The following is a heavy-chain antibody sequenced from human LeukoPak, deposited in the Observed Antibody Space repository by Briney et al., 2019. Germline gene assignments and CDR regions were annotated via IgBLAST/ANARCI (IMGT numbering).Heavy chain of an antibody. J-gene: IGHJ6*03. Sequence: SGTLSLTCAVSGGSISSYYWSWIRQPPGKGLEWIGYIYYSGSTNYNPSLKSRVTISVDTSKNQFSLKLSSVTAADTAVYYCARVALYYDILTGYYLFHPYYYMDVWGKGTTVSVSS. CDR2: IYYSGST. CDR3: ARVALYYDILTGYYLFHPYYYMDV. D-gene: IGHD3-9*01. V-gene: IGHV4-59*01. CDR1: GGSISSYY.